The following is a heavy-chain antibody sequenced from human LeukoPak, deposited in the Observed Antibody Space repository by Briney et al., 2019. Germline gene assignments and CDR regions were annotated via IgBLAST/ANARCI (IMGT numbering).Heavy chain of an antibody. CDR2: ISYSGAT. V-gene: IGHV4-59*01. CDR1: GSSISSYY. Sequence: PSETLSLTYTVSGSSISSYYWSWIRQPPGKGLEWIGYISYSGATTYNPSLKSRVTISLDMSKNQFSLTLSSVTAADTAVYYCARGGYSYGSFRLYFDFWGQGTLVTVSS. D-gene: IGHD5-18*01. CDR3: ARGGYSYGSFRLYFDF. J-gene: IGHJ4*02.